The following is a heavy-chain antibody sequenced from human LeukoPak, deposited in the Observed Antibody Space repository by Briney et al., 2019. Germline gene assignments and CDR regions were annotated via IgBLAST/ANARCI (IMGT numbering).Heavy chain of an antibody. Sequence: GRSLRLSCAASGLIFSTYAMSWVRQAPGKGLEWVSSISGSGGSTYYADSVKGRFTISRDNSKNTLYLQMNSLRAEDTAVYYCAKDPTVAGTAEYFQNWGQGTLVTVSS. CDR2: ISGSGGST. V-gene: IGHV3-23*01. CDR1: GLIFSTYA. CDR3: AKDPTVAGTAEYFQN. J-gene: IGHJ1*01. D-gene: IGHD6-19*01.